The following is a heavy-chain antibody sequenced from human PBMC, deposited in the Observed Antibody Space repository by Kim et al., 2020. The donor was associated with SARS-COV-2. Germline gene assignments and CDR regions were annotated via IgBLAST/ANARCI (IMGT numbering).Heavy chain of an antibody. J-gene: IGHJ4*02. D-gene: IGHD3-10*01. CDR3: SRELSYGSGSY. CDR2: IYHSGST. CDR1: GGSFSGYY. V-gene: IGHV4-34*01. Sequence: SETLSLTCAVYGGSFSGYYWSWIRQPPGKGLEWIGVIYHSGSTNYNPSLKSRVTISVETSTNQIFLQLRSVTAADTAAYYCSRELSYGSGSYWGQGTLVT.